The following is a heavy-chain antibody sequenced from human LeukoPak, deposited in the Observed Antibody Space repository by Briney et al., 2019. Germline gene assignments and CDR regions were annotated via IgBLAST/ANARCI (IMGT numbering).Heavy chain of an antibody. CDR3: ARGGGLAAAGFDY. J-gene: IGHJ4*02. D-gene: IGHD6-13*01. CDR1: GFTFSSYA. Sequence: GGSLRLSCAASGFTFSSYAMHWVRQAPGKGLEWVSYISSSSSTIYYADSVKGRFTISRDNAKNSLYLQMNSLRAEDTAVYYCARGGGLAAAGFDYWGQGTLVTVSS. CDR2: ISSSSSTI. V-gene: IGHV3-48*04.